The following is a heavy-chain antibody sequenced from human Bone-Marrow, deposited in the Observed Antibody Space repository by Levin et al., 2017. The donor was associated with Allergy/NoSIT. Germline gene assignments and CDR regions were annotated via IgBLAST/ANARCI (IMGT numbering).Heavy chain of an antibody. V-gene: IGHV1-69*13. D-gene: IGHD2-8*01. CDR2: IIPIFGTA. CDR3: ARRYCTNGVCRIPDYYYYGMDV. J-gene: IGHJ6*02. CDR1: GGTFSSYA. Sequence: SVKVSCKASGGTFSSYAISWVRQAPGQGLEWMGGIIPIFGTANYAQKFQGRVTITADESTSTAYMELSSLRSEDTAVYYCARRYCTNGVCRIPDYYYYGMDVWGQGTTVTVSS.